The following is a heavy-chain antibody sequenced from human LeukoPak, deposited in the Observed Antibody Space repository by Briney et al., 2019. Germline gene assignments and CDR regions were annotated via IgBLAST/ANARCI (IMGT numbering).Heavy chain of an antibody. D-gene: IGHD5-12*01. CDR3: ARELNSGYEGPWDY. CDR1: GGTFSSYA. CDR2: IIPIFGTA. Sequence: SVKVSCKASGGTFSSYAISWVRQAPGQGLEWMGRIIPIFGTANYAQKFQGRVTITTDESTSTAYMELSSLRSEGTAVYYCARELNSGYEGPWDYWGQGTLVTVSS. J-gene: IGHJ4*02. V-gene: IGHV1-69*05.